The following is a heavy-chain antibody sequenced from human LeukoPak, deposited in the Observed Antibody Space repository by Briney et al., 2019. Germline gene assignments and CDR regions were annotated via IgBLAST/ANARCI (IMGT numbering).Heavy chain of an antibody. J-gene: IGHJ4*02. V-gene: IGHV3-64D*09. CDR3: VKGHDTGGYSYLDY. CDR1: GFTFSTYA. D-gene: IGHD3-22*01. CDR2: ISNNGGGT. Sequence: GGSLRLSCSPNGFTFSTYALHWVRQAPGKGLEYVSAISNNGGGTYYGDSLKDRFTISRDNSKNTVYLQMSSLRAEDTAVYYCVKGHDTGGYSYLDYWGQGHLVTVSS.